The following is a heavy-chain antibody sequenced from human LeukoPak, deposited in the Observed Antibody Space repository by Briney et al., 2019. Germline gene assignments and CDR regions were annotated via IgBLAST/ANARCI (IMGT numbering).Heavy chain of an antibody. CDR3: ARGAAGRLGYFDY. D-gene: IGHD1-26*01. CDR1: GGSFSGYY. Sequence: PSETLSLTCAVYGGSFSGYYWSWIRQPPGKGLEWIGEINHSGSTNYNPSLKSRVTISVGTSKNQFSLKLSSVTAADTAVYYCARGAAGRLGYFDYWGQGTLVTVSS. CDR2: INHSGST. V-gene: IGHV4-34*01. J-gene: IGHJ4*02.